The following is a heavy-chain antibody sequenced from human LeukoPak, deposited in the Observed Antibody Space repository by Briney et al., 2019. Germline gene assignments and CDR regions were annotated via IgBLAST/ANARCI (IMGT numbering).Heavy chain of an antibody. J-gene: IGHJ4*02. Sequence: GSLRLSCAASGFTFSSYAMSWVRQAPGEGLELVSGVSGSGGSTYYADSVKGRFTISRDNSKNTLYLQMNSLRAEDTAVYYCAKDLDIVATITGNWGQGTLVTVSS. CDR1: GFTFSSYA. CDR2: VSGSGGST. D-gene: IGHD5-12*01. CDR3: AKDLDIVATITGN. V-gene: IGHV3-23*01.